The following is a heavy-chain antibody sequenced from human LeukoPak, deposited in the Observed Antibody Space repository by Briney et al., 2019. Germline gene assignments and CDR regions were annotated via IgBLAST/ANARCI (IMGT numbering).Heavy chain of an antibody. CDR1: GYTFTSYY. CDR3: ARENVVVVVAATPVNWFDP. CDR2: INPSGGST. V-gene: IGHV1-46*01. D-gene: IGHD2-15*01. J-gene: IGHJ5*02. Sequence: ASVKVSCKASGYTFTSYYMHWVRQAPGQGLEWMGIINPSGGSTSYAQKFQGRVTMTRDMSTSTAYMELSSLRSEDTAVYYCARENVVVVVAATPVNWFDPRGQGTLVTVSS.